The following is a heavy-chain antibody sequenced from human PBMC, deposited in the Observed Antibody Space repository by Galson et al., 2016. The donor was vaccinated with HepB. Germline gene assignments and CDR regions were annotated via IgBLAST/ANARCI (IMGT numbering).Heavy chain of an antibody. CDR3: ARNSSSRDAFDI. V-gene: IGHV1-18*04. CDR1: GYTFTRFG. D-gene: IGHD2-2*01. J-gene: IGHJ3*02. Sequence: SVKVSCKASGYTFTRFGITWIRQAPGQGLEWMGWISTYNGYTNCAQKFQGRVTMTTDTSTRTAYMELGSLTSDDTAVYYCARNSSSRDAFDIWGQGTMVTVSS. CDR2: ISTYNGYT.